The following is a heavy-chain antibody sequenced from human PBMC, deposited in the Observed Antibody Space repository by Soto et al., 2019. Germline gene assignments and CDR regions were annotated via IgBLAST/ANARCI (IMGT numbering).Heavy chain of an antibody. V-gene: IGHV3-23*01. CDR2: ISGSGGST. J-gene: IGHJ3*02. CDR3: AKDVAVAGTRMAVAFDI. Sequence: GGSLRLSCAASGFTFCSYAMSWVRQAPGKGQERVSAISGSGGSTYYADSVKGRFTISRDNSKNTLYLQMNSLRAEDTAVYYCAKDVAVAGTRMAVAFDIWGQGTTVTVSS. CDR1: GFTFCSYA. D-gene: IGHD6-19*01.